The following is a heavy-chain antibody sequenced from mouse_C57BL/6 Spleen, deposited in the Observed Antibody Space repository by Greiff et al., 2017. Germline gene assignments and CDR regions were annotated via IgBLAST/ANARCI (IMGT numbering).Heavy chain of an antibody. CDR2: IWRGGST. D-gene: IGHD2-10*02. J-gene: IGHJ2*01. CDR3: AKTYGKGAPFDY. V-gene: IGHV2-5*01. CDR1: GFSLTSYG. Sequence: VQLQQSGPGLVQPSQRLSITCTVSGFSLTSYGVHWVRQSPGKGLEWLGVIWRGGSTDSNAAFMSRLSITKDNSKSQVFFKMNSLQADDTAIYYCAKTYGKGAPFDYWGQGTTLTVSS.